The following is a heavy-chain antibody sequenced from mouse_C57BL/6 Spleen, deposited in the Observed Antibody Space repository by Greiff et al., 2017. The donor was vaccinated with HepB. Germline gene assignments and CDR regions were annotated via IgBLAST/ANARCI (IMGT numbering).Heavy chain of an antibody. CDR1: GYSITSGYY. D-gene: IGHD2-4*01. Sequence: DVKLQESGPGLVKPSQSLSLTCSVTGYSITSGYYWNWIRQFPGNKLEWMGYISYDGSNNYNPSLKNRISITRDTSKNQFFLKLNSVTTEDTATYYCAREGLDPYAMDYWGQGTSVTVSS. CDR3: AREGLDPYAMDY. V-gene: IGHV3-6*01. J-gene: IGHJ4*01. CDR2: ISYDGSN.